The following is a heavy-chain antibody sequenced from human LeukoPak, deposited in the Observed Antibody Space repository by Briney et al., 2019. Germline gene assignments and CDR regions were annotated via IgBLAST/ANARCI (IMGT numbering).Heavy chain of an antibody. J-gene: IGHJ3*02. D-gene: IGHD3-9*01. V-gene: IGHV1-8*01. CDR2: MNPNSGNT. CDR3: ARWGPLRYFDWLTAFDI. CDR1: GYTVTSYD. Sequence: ASVKVSCKASGYTVTSYDINWVRQATGQGLEWMGWMNPNSGNTGYAQKFQGRVTMTRNTSISTAYMELSSLRSEDTAVYYCARWGPLRYFDWLTAFDIWGQGTMVTVSS.